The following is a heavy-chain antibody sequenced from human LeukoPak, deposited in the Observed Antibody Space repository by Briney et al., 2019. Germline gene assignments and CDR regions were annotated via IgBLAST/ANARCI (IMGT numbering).Heavy chain of an antibody. Sequence: PGGSLRLSCAASGFTFGSHAMHWVRQAPGKGLEWVAIISYDGSDKFYADSVKGRFTISRDNSKNTLYPQMNSLRAEDTAVYYCAREHRGYGDSWGQGTLVTVSS. CDR3: AREHRGYGDS. CDR1: GFTFGSHA. J-gene: IGHJ4*02. V-gene: IGHV3-30-3*01. CDR2: ISYDGSDK. D-gene: IGHD5-12*01.